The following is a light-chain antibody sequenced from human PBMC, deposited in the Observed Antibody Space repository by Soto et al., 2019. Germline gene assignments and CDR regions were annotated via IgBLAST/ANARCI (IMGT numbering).Light chain of an antibody. CDR2: AAS. J-gene: IGKJ1*01. Sequence: DIQMTQSPASLSASVGDRVTITRRASQDITKKLGWYQQKQGKAPKLLIYAASTRATGVPSRFSGTGSGTEFTLTISSLQPEDFAAYYCHQYTSYPRTFGQGTKVEIK. V-gene: IGKV1-17*01. CDR1: QDITKK. CDR3: HQYTSYPRT.